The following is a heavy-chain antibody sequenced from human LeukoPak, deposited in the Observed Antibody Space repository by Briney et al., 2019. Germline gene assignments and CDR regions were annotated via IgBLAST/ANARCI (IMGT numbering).Heavy chain of an antibody. CDR2: IYSGGST. D-gene: IGHD3-22*01. CDR1: GFPLSSNY. J-gene: IGHJ5*02. Sequence: GSLRLFCAASGFPLSSNYMSWVRPAPGKGLEWVSVIYSGGSTYYADSVKGRFTISRDNSKNTLYLQMNSLRAEDTAVYYCARVGQTYYYDSSGYAWGQGTLVTVSS. V-gene: IGHV3-66*01. CDR3: ARVGQTYYYDSSGYA.